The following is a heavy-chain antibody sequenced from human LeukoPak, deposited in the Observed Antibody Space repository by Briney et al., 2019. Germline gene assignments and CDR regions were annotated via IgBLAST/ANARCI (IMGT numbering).Heavy chain of an antibody. J-gene: IGHJ4*02. V-gene: IGHV4-34*01. CDR1: GGSFSDYY. Sequence: SETLSLTCAVYGGSFSDYYWSWIRQPPGKGQEWIGEINHSGRTNYNPSLKSRVTISVDTSKNQFSLRLTSVTAADTATYYCGYYDFWSALVYWGQGGLVTVSS. D-gene: IGHD3-3*01. CDR2: INHSGRT. CDR3: GYYDFWSALVY.